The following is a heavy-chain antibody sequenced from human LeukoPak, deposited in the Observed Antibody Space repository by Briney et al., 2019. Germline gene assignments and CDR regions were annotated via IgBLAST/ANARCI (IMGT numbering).Heavy chain of an antibody. Sequence: PGRSLRLSCAASGFTFSSYGMHWVRQAPGKGLEWVAVLLFDGSNKHYGDSEKGRFTISRDNSKNTLYLQMDSLRPEDTAVYYCAKVKSGSGYYSYFDYWGRGTLVTVSS. V-gene: IGHV3-30*18. CDR3: AKVKSGSGYYSYFDY. D-gene: IGHD3-22*01. J-gene: IGHJ4*02. CDR2: LLFDGSNK. CDR1: GFTFSSYG.